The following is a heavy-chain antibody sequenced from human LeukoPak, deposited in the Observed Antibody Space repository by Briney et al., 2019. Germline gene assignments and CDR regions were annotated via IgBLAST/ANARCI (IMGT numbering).Heavy chain of an antibody. Sequence: ASVKVSCKASGYTFTSYATNWVRQAPGQGLEWMGWINTNTGSPTYAQGFTGRFVFSLDTSVSTAYLQISSLKAEDTAVYYCARGTRTTVVTPHYWGQGTLVTVSS. CDR2: INTNTGSP. D-gene: IGHD4-23*01. V-gene: IGHV7-4-1*02. J-gene: IGHJ4*02. CDR1: GYTFTSYA. CDR3: ARGTRTTVVTPHY.